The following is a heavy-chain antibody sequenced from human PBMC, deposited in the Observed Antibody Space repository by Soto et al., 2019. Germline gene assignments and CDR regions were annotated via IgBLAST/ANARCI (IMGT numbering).Heavy chain of an antibody. CDR3: ARTQNEGSGYWISYGMDV. CDR2: INPSGGST. V-gene: IGHV1-46*01. Sequence: GASVKVSCKASGYTFTSYYMHWVRQAPGQGLEWMGIINPSGGSTSYAQKFQGRVTMTRDTSTSTVYMELSSLRSEDTAVYYCARTQNEGSGYWISYGMDVWGQGTTVTVSS. CDR1: GYTFTSYY. J-gene: IGHJ6*02. D-gene: IGHD3-22*01.